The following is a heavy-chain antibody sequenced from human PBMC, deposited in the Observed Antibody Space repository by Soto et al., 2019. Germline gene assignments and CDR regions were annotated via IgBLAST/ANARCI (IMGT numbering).Heavy chain of an antibody. V-gene: IGHV3-13*05. CDR1: GFTFSTYE. D-gene: IGHD3-22*01. J-gene: IGHJ6*02. CDR2: VGTAGDP. Sequence: GGSLRLSCAASGFTFSTYEMHWVRQAPGGGLEWVSGVGTAGDPYYSDSVRGRFTISRENAKNSLFLQMHSLRAGDTAVYYCTRVNSSTSAGMDAWGQGTTVTVSS. CDR3: TRVNSSTSAGMDA.